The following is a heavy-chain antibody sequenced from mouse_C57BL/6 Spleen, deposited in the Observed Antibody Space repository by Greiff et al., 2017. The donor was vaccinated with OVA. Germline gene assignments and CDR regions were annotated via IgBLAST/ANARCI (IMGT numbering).Heavy chain of an antibody. CDR3: TRGGYEYFDY. D-gene: IGHD2-2*01. V-gene: IGHV1-59*01. CDR1: GYTFTSYW. CDR2: IDPSDSYT. J-gene: IGHJ2*01. Sequence: QVQLQQPGAELVRPGTSVKLSCKASGYTFTSYWMHWVKQRPGQGLEWIGVIDPSDSYTNYNQKFKGKAILTADKSSSTAYMELRSLTSEDSAVYYCTRGGYEYFDYWGQGTTLTVSS.